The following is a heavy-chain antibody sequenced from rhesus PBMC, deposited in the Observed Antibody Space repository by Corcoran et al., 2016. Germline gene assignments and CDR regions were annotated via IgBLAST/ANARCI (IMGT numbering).Heavy chain of an antibody. CDR3: ARSIAVAGPLDY. D-gene: IGHD6-37*01. V-gene: IGHV4S12*01. CDR1: GGSITGGFYY. CDR2: IYSSSGNT. Sequence: QVNLQESGPGLVNPLETLSLTCAVSGGSITGGFYYLSRFRQPPGKGLEWIGCIYSSSGNTYYNPSLKSRVTISKDTSKNQFSLKLNSVTAADTAMYYCARSIAVAGPLDYWGQGVLVTVSS. J-gene: IGHJ4*01.